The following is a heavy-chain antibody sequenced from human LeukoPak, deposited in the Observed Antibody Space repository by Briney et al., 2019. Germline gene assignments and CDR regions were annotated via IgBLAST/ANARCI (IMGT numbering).Heavy chain of an antibody. CDR2: INYSGNT. V-gene: IGHV4-39*01. Sequence: PSETLPLTCTVSGGSISSSSYYWGWIRQPPGKGLEWIGSINYSGNTFYNPSLKSRVTISVDTSKNQFSLNLSSVTAADTAVYYCARRPQSYIDVWGKGTTVTVSS. CDR1: GGSISSSSYY. J-gene: IGHJ6*03. CDR3: ARRPQSYIDV.